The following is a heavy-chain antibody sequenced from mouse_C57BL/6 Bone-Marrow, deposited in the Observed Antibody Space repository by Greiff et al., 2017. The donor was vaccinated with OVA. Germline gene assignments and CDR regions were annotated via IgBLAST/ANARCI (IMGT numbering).Heavy chain of an antibody. D-gene: IGHD2-4*01. CDR1: GYTFTDYE. CDR3: TREGLRRTPFAY. Sequence: VKLMESGAELVRPGASVTLSCKASGYTFTDYEMHWVKQTPVHGLEWIGAIDPETGGTAYNQKFKGKAILTADKSSSTAYMELRSLTSEDSAVYYCTREGLRRTPFAYWGQGTLVTVSA. V-gene: IGHV1-15*01. CDR2: IDPETGGT. J-gene: IGHJ3*01.